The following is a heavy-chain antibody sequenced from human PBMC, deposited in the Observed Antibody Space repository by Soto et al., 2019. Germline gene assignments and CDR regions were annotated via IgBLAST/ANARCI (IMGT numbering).Heavy chain of an antibody. Sequence: GGSLRLSCAASAFIFSDYGMNWVRQAPGKGLEWVSYISGSSSTISYADSVKGRFTISRDNAKNSLYLQMNSLRAEDTAVYSCARGQQNLDNWFDPWGQGTLVTVSS. CDR2: ISGSSSTI. D-gene: IGHD6-13*01. CDR3: ARGQQNLDNWFDP. V-gene: IGHV3-48*01. CDR1: AFIFSDYG. J-gene: IGHJ5*02.